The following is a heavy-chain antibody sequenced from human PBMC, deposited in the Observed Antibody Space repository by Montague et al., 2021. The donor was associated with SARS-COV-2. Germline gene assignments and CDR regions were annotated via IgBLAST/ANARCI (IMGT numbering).Heavy chain of an antibody. V-gene: IGHV4-31*03. D-gene: IGHD6-13*01. J-gene: IGHJ4*02. CDR2: IYHSGST. CDR1: GVSISSGGYY. Sequence: TLSLTCTVSGVSISSGGYYWSWIRQHPGKGLEWIGYIYHSGSTYYNPSLKSRVTISVDTSKNQFSLKLSSVTAADTAVYYCARDVGWYSSSWFDYWGQGTLVTVSS. CDR3: ARDVGWYSSSWFDY.